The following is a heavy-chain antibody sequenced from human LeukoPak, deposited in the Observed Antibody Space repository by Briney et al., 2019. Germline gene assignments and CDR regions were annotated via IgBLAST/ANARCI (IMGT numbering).Heavy chain of an antibody. J-gene: IGHJ6*04. D-gene: IGHD2-15*01. CDR2: ISWDGGST. CDR1: GFTFDDYA. CDR3: AKDTGYCSGGSCYFRLDDYYGMDV. V-gene: IGHV3-43D*04. Sequence: PGGSLRLSCAASGFTFDDYAMHWVRQAPGKGLEWVSLISWDGGSTYYADSVKGRFTISRDNSKNSLYLQMNSLRAEDTALYYCAKDTGYCSGGSCYFRLDDYYGMDVWGKGTTVTVSS.